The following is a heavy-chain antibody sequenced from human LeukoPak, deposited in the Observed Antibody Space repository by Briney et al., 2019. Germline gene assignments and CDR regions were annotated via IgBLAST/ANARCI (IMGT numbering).Heavy chain of an antibody. CDR3: ASGYRSDS. CDR2: INNDGSIT. Sequence: GGSLRLSCAASGFTFSSYWMHWVRQAPGKGLVWVSRINNDGSITDYADSVKGRFTISRDNAKNTLYLQMNSLRGEDSALYYCASGYRSDSWGQGTLVTVSS. CDR1: GFTFSSYW. J-gene: IGHJ4*02. V-gene: IGHV3-74*01. D-gene: IGHD3-16*02.